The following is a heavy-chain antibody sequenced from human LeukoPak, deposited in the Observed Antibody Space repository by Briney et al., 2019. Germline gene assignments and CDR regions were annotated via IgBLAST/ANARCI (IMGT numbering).Heavy chain of an antibody. CDR3: ARIGSRGYSGYDDYYYYGMDV. D-gene: IGHD5-12*01. Sequence: ASVKVSCKASGYTFTSYDINWVRQATGQGLEWMGWMNPNSGNTGYAQKFQGRVTMTRNTSISTAYMELSSLRSEDTAVYYCARIGSRGYSGYDDYYYYGMDVWGQGTTVTVSS. CDR2: MNPNSGNT. J-gene: IGHJ6*02. V-gene: IGHV1-8*01. CDR1: GYTFTSYD.